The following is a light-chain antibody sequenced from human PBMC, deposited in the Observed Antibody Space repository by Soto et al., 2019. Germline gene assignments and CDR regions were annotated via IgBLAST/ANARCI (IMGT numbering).Light chain of an antibody. CDR2: GAS. V-gene: IGKV3-15*01. CDR1: QSVSSSY. Sequence: EIVMTQSPVILYVTPGERATLSCRASQSVSSSYLAWYQQKPGQAPRLLIFGASTRAAGIPARFSGSGSGTEFTLTISSLQSEDFAVYYCQQYSNWPLTFGGGTKVDIK. CDR3: QQYSNWPLT. J-gene: IGKJ4*01.